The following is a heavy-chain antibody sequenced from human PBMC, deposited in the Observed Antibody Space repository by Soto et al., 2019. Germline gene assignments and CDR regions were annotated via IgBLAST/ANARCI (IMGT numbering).Heavy chain of an antibody. CDR3: ARLNGYCISSSCHGHYAMDV. CDR2: SYYSGTT. CDR1: SASISSSSYT. J-gene: IGHJ6*02. V-gene: IGHV4-39*01. D-gene: IGHD2-2*01. Sequence: SETLSLTCTVSSASISSSSYTWGWSRQHPGKGQEWIGSSYYSGTTYYNPSLNSRVTVSVDTSKNQFSLKVTSVTAADTAVYYCARLNGYCISSSCHGHYAMDVWGQGTTVTVSS.